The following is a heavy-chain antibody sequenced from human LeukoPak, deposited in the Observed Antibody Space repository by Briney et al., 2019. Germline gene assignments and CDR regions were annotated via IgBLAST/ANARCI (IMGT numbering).Heavy chain of an antibody. CDR1: EYTFTSYD. D-gene: IGHD3-3*01. J-gene: IGHJ5*02. CDR3: ARVFPADTIFGVVNWFDP. V-gene: IGHV1-8*01. Sequence: ASVKVSCKASEYTFTSYDINWVRQATGQGLEWMGWMNPNSGNTGYAQKFQGRVTITTDESTSTAYMELSSLRSEDTAVYYCARVFPADTIFGVVNWFDPWGQGTLVTVSS. CDR2: MNPNSGNT.